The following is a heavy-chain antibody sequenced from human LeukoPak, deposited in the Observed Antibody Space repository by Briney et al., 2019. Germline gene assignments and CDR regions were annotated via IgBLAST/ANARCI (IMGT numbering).Heavy chain of an antibody. CDR1: GYTFTSYD. Sequence: ASVKVSCKASGYTFTSYDINWVRQATGPGLEWMGWMNPNSGNTGYAQKFQGRVTMTRNTSISTAYRELSSLRSEDTAVYYCARETEVVVSDYWGQGTLVTVSS. CDR2: MNPNSGNT. V-gene: IGHV1-8*01. CDR3: ARETEVVVSDY. J-gene: IGHJ4*02. D-gene: IGHD3-22*01.